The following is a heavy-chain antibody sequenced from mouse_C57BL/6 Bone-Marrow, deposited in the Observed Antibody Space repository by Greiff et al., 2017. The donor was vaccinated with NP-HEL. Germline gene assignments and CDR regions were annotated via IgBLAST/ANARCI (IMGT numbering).Heavy chain of an antibody. Sequence: VHVKQSGPELVKPGASVQMSCKASGYTFTDYNMHWVKQSHGKSLEWIGYINPNNGGTSYNQKFKGKATLTVNKSSSTAYMALRSLTSEDSSVYYCARWEGLLRGYAMDYWGQGTSVTVSS. J-gene: IGHJ4*01. CDR3: ARWEGLLRGYAMDY. CDR2: INPNNGGT. D-gene: IGHD1-1*01. CDR1: GYTFTDYN. V-gene: IGHV1-22*01.